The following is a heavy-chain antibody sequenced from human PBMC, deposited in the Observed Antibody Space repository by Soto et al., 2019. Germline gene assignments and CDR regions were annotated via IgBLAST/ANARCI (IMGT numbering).Heavy chain of an antibody. J-gene: IGHJ5*02. CDR1: GYTFTSYG. CDR3: ARVAWPAAIGWFDP. Sequence: QVQLVQSGAEVKKPGASVKVSCKASGYTFTSYGISWVRQAPGQGLEWMGWISAYNGNKNYAQKIQGRVTMTSDTSMSAAYMELGSLRSDDTAVYDCARVAWPAAIGWFDPLGQGTLVTVSS. V-gene: IGHV1-18*01. CDR2: ISAYNGNK. D-gene: IGHD2-2*01.